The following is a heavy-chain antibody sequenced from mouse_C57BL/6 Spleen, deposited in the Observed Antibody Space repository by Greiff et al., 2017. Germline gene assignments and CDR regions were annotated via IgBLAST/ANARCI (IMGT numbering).Heavy chain of an antibody. CDR1: GYTFTSYW. Sequence: QVQLQQPGAELVKPGASVKMSCKASGYTFTSYWITWVKQRPGQGLEWIGDIYPGSGSTTYNEKFKSKATLTVDTSSSTAYMQLSSLTSEDSAVYYSARSDYDQGAWFAYWGQGTLVTVSA. CDR2: IYPGSGST. D-gene: IGHD2-4*01. J-gene: IGHJ3*01. V-gene: IGHV1-55*01. CDR3: ARSDYDQGAWFAY.